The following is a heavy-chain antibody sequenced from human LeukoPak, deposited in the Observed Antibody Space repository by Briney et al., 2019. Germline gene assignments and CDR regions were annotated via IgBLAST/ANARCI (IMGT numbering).Heavy chain of an antibody. CDR2: INPNSGGT. V-gene: IGHV1-2*02. CDR1: GYTFTGYY. CDR3: ARVRNYDFWSGYSPDAFDI. D-gene: IGHD3-3*01. J-gene: IGHJ3*02. Sequence: ASVKVSCKASGYTFTGYYMHWVRQAPGQGREWMGWINPNSGGTNYAQKFQGRVTMTRDTSISTAYMELSRLTSDDTAVYYCARVRNYDFWSGYSPDAFDIWGQGTMVTVSS.